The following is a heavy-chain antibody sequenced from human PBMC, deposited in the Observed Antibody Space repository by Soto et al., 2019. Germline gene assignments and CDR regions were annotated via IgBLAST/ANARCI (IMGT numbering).Heavy chain of an antibody. J-gene: IGHJ4*02. CDR1: GGSISSSSYY. CDR2: IYYSGST. CDR3: ARRGSGSYSDY. V-gene: IGHV4-39*01. Sequence: QLQLQESGPGLVKPSETLSLTCTVSGGSISSSSYYWGWIRQPPGKGLEWIGRIYYSGSTYYNPSLKIQVTIPVDTSKNQFSLKLSSVTAADTAVYYCARRGSGSYSDYWGQGTLVTVSS. D-gene: IGHD3-10*01.